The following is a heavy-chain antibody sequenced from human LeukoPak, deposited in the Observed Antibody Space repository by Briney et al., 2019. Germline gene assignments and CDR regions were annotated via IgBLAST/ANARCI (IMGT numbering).Heavy chain of an antibody. J-gene: IGHJ3*02. CDR3: ACLTTADAFDI. Sequence: SETLSLTCTVSGGSIGSYYWSWIRQLPGKGLEWIGYIYDSGSTNYNPSLKSRVTISVDTSKNQFSLKLSSVTAADTAVYYCACLTTADAFDIWGQGTMVTVSS. CDR2: IYDSGST. CDR1: GGSIGSYY. V-gene: IGHV4-59*01. D-gene: IGHD3-22*01.